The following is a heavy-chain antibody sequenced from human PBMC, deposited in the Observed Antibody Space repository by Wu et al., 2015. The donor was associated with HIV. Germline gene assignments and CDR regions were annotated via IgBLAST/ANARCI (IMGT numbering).Heavy chain of an antibody. CDR3: ASGIVGATISGDAFDI. D-gene: IGHD1-26*01. CDR1: GYTFTNYY. J-gene: IGHJ3*02. V-gene: IGHV1-46*01. CDR2: INPIGGIT. Sequence: QVQLVQSGAEVKKPGASVKVSCKASGYTFTNYYMHWVRQAPGQGLEWMGIINPIGGITIYAQKFQGRVTMTRDTSTSTFYMELSSLRSEDTAVYYCASGIVGATISGDAFDIWGQGTMVTVSS.